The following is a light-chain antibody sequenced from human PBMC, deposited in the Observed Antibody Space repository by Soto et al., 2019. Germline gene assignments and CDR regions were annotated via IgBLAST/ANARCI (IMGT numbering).Light chain of an antibody. V-gene: IGKV1D-16*01. CDR1: QDINSW. Sequence: DVQMTQSPSSLSASVGDRVTITCRASQDINSWLAWYQQKPGKAPKSLIYVASSLQTGAPLRFSGSGSGTVFTLTISSLQPEDSATYYCQHYNIYPLTFGGGTKVEIK. J-gene: IGKJ4*01. CDR2: VAS. CDR3: QHYNIYPLT.